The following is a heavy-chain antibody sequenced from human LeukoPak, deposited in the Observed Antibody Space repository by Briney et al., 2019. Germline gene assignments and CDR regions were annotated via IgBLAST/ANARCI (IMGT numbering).Heavy chain of an antibody. CDR3: ARGTGVYYIY. V-gene: IGHV3-7*01. CDR2: IKPDGSDK. CDR1: GFPFNTYW. J-gene: IGHJ4*02. Sequence: AGGSLRLSCAASGFPFNTYWMSWVRQSPGKGLQWVASIKPDGSDKYYVDSVRGRFTVSRDNAKNSLYLHLSSLGADDTAVYYCARGTGVYYIYWGQGTLVTVSS. D-gene: IGHD1-26*01.